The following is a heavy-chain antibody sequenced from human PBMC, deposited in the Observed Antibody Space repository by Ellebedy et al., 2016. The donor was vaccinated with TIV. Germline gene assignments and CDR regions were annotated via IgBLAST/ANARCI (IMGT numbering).Heavy chain of an antibody. Sequence: ASVKVSCKVSGYTLTELSMHWVRQAPGKGLEWMGGFDPEDGETIYAQKFQGRVTMTEDTSTDTAYMELSSLRSEDTAVYYCARDIGHCSGGSCPGVDYWGQGTLVTVSS. J-gene: IGHJ4*02. CDR2: FDPEDGET. D-gene: IGHD2-15*01. V-gene: IGHV1-24*01. CDR3: ARDIGHCSGGSCPGVDY. CDR1: GYTLTELS.